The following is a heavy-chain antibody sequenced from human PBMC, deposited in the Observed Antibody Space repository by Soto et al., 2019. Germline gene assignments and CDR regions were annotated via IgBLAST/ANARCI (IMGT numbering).Heavy chain of an antibody. CDR2: ISSSGSYR. CDR1: GFNFSTYS. CDR3: ARDLRGSGRYEYYYFAMDV. D-gene: IGHD3-10*01. J-gene: IGHJ6*02. V-gene: IGHV3-21*01. Sequence: EVQLVESGGGLVKPGGSLRLSCAASGFNFSTYSMNWVRQAPGKGLEWVSSISSSGSYRYYADSVKGRFTISRDNAKNSLYLQMNSLRAEDTAVYYCARDLRGSGRYEYYYFAMDVWGQTTTVTVSS.